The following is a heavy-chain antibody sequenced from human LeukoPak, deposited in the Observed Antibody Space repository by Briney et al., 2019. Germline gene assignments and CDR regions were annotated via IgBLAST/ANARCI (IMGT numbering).Heavy chain of an antibody. V-gene: IGHV3-23*01. CDR3: AKVLHIRDLGIDY. CDR2: ISGSGGST. Sequence: SCKASGGTFSSYAMSWVRQAPGKVLEWVSAISGSGGSTYYADSVKGRFTISRDNSKNTLYLQMNSLRAEDTAVYYCAKVLHIRDLGIDYWGQGTLVTVSS. D-gene: IGHD2-21*01. CDR1: GGTFSSYA. J-gene: IGHJ4*02.